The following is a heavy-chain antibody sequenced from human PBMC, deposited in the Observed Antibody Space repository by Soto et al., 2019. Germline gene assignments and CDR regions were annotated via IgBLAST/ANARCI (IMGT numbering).Heavy chain of an antibody. CDR1: GFIFSNYA. V-gene: IGHV3-64*01. CDR2: INSHGDST. J-gene: IGHJ4*02. Sequence: EVPLVESGGGLVQPGGSLRLSCAASGFIFSNYAMHWVRQAPGKGLEYVSAINSHGDSTYYANSVKGRFTISRDNSKNTLYLQMGSLRTEDMAVYYCARRDGYNFDYWGQGTLVTVSS. D-gene: IGHD5-12*01. CDR3: ARRDGYNFDY.